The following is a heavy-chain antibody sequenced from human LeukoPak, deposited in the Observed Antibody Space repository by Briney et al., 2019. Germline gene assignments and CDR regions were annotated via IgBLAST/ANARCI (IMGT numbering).Heavy chain of an antibody. CDR3: ATGYSSSWIDY. D-gene: IGHD6-13*01. V-gene: IGHV4-59*12. CDR1: SGSMTNYY. J-gene: IGHJ4*02. Sequence: SETLSLTCTVSSGSMTNYYWKWIRQPPGKGLEWIGYIYYSGSANYNPSLKSRVTISVDTSKNQFSLKLTSVTAADTAVYYCATGYSSSWIDYWGQGTLVTVSS. CDR2: IYYSGSA.